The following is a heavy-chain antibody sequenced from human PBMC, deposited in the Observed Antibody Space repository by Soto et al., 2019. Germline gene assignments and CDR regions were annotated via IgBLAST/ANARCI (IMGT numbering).Heavy chain of an antibody. D-gene: IGHD3-22*01. J-gene: IGHJ1*01. CDR3: ARQKYSAYYYDSSGHQQAEYFQH. V-gene: IGHV1-18*01. CDR1: GYTFTSYG. CDR2: ISAYNGNT. Sequence: QVQLVQSGAEVKKPGASVKVSCKASGYTFTSYGISWVRQAPGQGLEWMGWISAYNGNTNYAQKLQGRVTMTTDTSTSTAYMELRRLRSDDTAVYYCARQKYSAYYYDSSGHQQAEYFQHWGQGTLVTVSS.